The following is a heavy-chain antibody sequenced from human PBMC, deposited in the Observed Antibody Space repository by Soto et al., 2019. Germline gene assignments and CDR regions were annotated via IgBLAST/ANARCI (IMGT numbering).Heavy chain of an antibody. CDR2: ISYDGSNK. V-gene: IGHV3-30*03. CDR1: GFTFSSYG. J-gene: IGHJ3*02. CDR3: AFDAFDN. Sequence: QVQLVESGGGVVQPGRSLRLSCAASGFTFSSYGMHWVRQAPGKGQEWVAVISYDGSNKYYADSVKGRCTISRDNSKNQMYLQMNSLRAEDAAVYYCAFDAFDNWGQGTMVTVSS.